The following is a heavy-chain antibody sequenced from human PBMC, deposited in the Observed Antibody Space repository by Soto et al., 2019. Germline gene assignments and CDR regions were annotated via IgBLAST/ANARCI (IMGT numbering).Heavy chain of an antibody. J-gene: IGHJ4*02. D-gene: IGHD2-8*02. CDR3: ARESYCTGGACFFDY. Sequence: QAQLVQSGAEVKNPGASVKVSCKTSEYTFTSYDISWVRQAPGQGLEWMGWLNPNTADTTYAQKFQGRITMTRYTSIDTAYMELSSLTSDDTAVYYCARESYCTGGACFFDYWGQGTLVTVSS. CDR2: LNPNTADT. V-gene: IGHV1-8*01. CDR1: EYTFTSYD.